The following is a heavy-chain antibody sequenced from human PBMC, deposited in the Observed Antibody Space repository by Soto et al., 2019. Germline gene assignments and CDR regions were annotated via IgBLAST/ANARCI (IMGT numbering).Heavy chain of an antibody. CDR3: ARTAVDTAIDKDVDY. CDR1: GGSISSGGYY. D-gene: IGHD5-18*01. CDR2: IYYSGSP. Sequence: QVQLQESGPGLVKPSQTLSLTCTVSGGSISSGGYYWSWIRQHPGKGLEWIGYIYYSGSPYYNPSLKRRVTISVDTSKNQFSLKLSSVTAADTAVYYCARTAVDTAIDKDVDYWGQGTLVTVSS. J-gene: IGHJ4*02. V-gene: IGHV4-31*03.